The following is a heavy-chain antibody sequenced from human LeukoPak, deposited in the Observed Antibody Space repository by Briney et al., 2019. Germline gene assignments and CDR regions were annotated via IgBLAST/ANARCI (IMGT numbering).Heavy chain of an antibody. Sequence: SETLSLTCAVYGGSFSGCYWSWVRQPPGKGLEWIGEINHSGSTNYNPSLKSRVTISVDTSKNQFSLKLSSVTAADTAVYYCARTVAGIWGQGTLVTVSS. CDR3: ARTVAGI. J-gene: IGHJ4*02. CDR2: INHSGST. CDR1: GGSFSGCY. D-gene: IGHD6-19*01. V-gene: IGHV4-34*01.